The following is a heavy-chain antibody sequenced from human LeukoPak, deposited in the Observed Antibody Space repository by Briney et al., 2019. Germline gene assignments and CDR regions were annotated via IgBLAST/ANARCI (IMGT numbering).Heavy chain of an antibody. CDR1: GYSISRSNW. V-gene: IGHV4-28*01. J-gene: IGHJ3*02. Sequence: EPSDTLSLTCDVPGYSISRSNWWGWIRQPPGKGLEWIGYIYHSRSTYYNPSLRSRVTMSQDTSKNQFSLKLSSVTAVDTAVYYCARTLIFDNRHRGAFDIWGQGTMVTVSS. CDR2: IYHSRST. D-gene: IGHD3-22*01. CDR3: ARTLIFDNRHRGAFDI.